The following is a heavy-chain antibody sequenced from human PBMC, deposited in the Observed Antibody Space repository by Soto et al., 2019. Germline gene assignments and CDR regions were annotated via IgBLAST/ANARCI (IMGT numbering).Heavy chain of an antibody. CDR1: GFTVSSHY. J-gene: IGHJ4*02. CDR2: IYTAGTT. CDR3: AQYGCSSTACQCDY. D-gene: IGHD2-2*01. Sequence: GGSLRLSCAASGFTVSSHYMTWVRQAPGKGLEWVSVIYTAGTTYYADSVKGRFTISRDNSKNTLYLQLNSLRAEDTAVYYCAQYGCSSTACQCDYWGQGTRVTVSS. V-gene: IGHV3-53*01.